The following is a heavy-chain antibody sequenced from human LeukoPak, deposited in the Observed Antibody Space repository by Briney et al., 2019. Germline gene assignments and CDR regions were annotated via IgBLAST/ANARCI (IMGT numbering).Heavy chain of an antibody. V-gene: IGHV4-34*01. CDR3: ARLGRHSSGSDY. CDR2: INHSGST. J-gene: IGHJ4*02. D-gene: IGHD6-19*01. Sequence: SETLSLTCAVYGGSFSGYYWSWIRQPPGKGLEWIGEINHSGSTNYNPSLKSRVTISVDTSKNQFSLKLSSVTAADTAVYYCARLGRHSSGSDYWGQGTLVTVSS. CDR1: GGSFSGYY.